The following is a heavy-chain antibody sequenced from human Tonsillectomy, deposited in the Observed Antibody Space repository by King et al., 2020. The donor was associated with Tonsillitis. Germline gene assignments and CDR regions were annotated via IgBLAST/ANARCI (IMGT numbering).Heavy chain of an antibody. CDR2: IYYSGST. Sequence: VQLQESGPGLVKPSETLSLTCTVSGGSISSYYWSWIRQPPGKGLEWIGYIYYSGSTNYNPSLKSRVTISVDTSKNQFSLKLSSVTAADTAVYYCARDFGSGYYSGWFDPWGQGTLVTVSS. D-gene: IGHD3-22*01. CDR3: ARDFGSGYYSGWFDP. J-gene: IGHJ5*02. CDR1: GGSISSYY. V-gene: IGHV4-59*01.